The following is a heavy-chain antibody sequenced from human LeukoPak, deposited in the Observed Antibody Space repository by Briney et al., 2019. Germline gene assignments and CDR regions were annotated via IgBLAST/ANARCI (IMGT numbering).Heavy chain of an antibody. Sequence: ASVKVSCKASGGTFSSYAISWVRQAPGQGLEWMGGIIPIFGTANYAQKFQGRVTITADESTSTAYMELSSLRSEDTAVYYCARGRDGYNWGDAFDIWGQGTMVTVSS. CDR1: GGTFSSYA. D-gene: IGHD5-24*01. V-gene: IGHV1-69*01. CDR2: IIPIFGTA. CDR3: ARGRDGYNWGDAFDI. J-gene: IGHJ3*02.